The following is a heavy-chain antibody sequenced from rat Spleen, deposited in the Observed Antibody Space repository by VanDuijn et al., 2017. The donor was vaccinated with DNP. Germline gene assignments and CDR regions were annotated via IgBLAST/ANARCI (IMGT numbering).Heavy chain of an antibody. J-gene: IGHJ2*01. Sequence: EVQLVESGGGLVQPGRSLKLSCAASGFTFNKYGMAWVRQVPGKGLEWVASITSSGGSTYYPDSVKGRFTISRDNAKSTLYLQMNSLRSEDTATYFCAIANGNYWGQGVMVTVSS. CDR1: GFTFNKYG. CDR2: ITSSGGST. V-gene: IGHV5-27*01. CDR3: AIANGNY. D-gene: IGHD4-1*01.